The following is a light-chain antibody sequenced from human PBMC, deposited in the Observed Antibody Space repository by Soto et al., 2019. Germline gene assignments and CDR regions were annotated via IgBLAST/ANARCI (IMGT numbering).Light chain of an antibody. V-gene: IGKV1-5*03. Sequence: DIQMTQSPSTLSVSVGDRVTITCRASQSISTWLAWYQHKPGKAPKLLIYKASSLESRVPSRFSSSGSGTEFALTVSSLEPYDFATYYCQQYNRYWTFGQGTKVEVK. CDR1: QSISTW. CDR3: QQYNRYWT. CDR2: KAS. J-gene: IGKJ1*01.